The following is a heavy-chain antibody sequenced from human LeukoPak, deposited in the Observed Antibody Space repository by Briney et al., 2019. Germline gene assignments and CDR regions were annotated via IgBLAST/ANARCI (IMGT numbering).Heavy chain of an antibody. D-gene: IGHD6-13*01. CDR1: GGSFSGYY. V-gene: IGHV4-34*01. J-gene: IGHJ6*02. Sequence: SETLSLTCAVYGGSFSGYYWSWIRQPPGMGLEWIGEINHSGSTNYNPSLKSRVTISVDTSKNQFSLKLSSVTAADTAVYYCARVRSSSWYPDYGMDVWGQGTMVTVSS. CDR2: INHSGST. CDR3: ARVRSSSWYPDYGMDV.